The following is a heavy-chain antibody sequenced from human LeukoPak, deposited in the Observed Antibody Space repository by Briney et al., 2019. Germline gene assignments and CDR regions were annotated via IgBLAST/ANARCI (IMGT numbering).Heavy chain of an antibody. V-gene: IGHV3-73*01. J-gene: IGHJ6*03. D-gene: IGHD2-2*01. Sequence: GESLKISCAASGLTFRGSAMHWVRQASGKGLEWVGRIRSKAYSYVPTYAASVNGRFTISRDDSKNTAYLQMNSLKTEDTAVYYCTSRDCSSTSCYRDPTYYYYYMDVWGKGTTVTVSS. CDR1: GLTFRGSA. CDR2: IRSKAYSYVP. CDR3: TSRDCSSTSCYRDPTYYYYYMDV.